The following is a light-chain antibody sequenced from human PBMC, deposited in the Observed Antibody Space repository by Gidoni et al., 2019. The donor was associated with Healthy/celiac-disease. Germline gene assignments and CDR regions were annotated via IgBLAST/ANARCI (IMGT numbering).Light chain of an antibody. CDR3: QQYNSDSQT. J-gene: IGKJ1*01. Sequence: DIQMTQSPSTLSATVGDRVIITCRASQIISSWLAWYQQKPGKAPKLLIYKASSLESGVPSRFSGSGSGTEFTLTISSQQPDDFATYYCQQYNSDSQTFGQGTKVEIK. V-gene: IGKV1-5*03. CDR1: QIISSW. CDR2: KAS.